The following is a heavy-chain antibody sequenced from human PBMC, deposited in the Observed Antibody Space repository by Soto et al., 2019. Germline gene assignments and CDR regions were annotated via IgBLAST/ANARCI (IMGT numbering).Heavy chain of an antibody. CDR1: GFTFSTYW. J-gene: IGHJ4*02. Sequence: EVQLVESGGDSVQPGGSLRLSCAASGFTFSTYWMHWVRKAPGEGLVWVSRIKGDGSSTSSADSVEGRFTISRDNAKNTVYLHMNSLRADETAVYYCARGAFHNYYVDSWGQGTLVTVSS. CDR3: ARGAFHNYYVDS. V-gene: IGHV3-74*01. CDR2: IKGDGSST. D-gene: IGHD3-3*02.